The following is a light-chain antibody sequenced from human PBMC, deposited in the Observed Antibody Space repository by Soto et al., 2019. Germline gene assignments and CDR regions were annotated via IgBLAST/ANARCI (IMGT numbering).Light chain of an antibody. CDR2: KAS. V-gene: IGKV1-5*03. J-gene: IGKJ1*01. CDR3: QHDDDYSRT. CDR1: QSVDTW. Sequence: DIQMTQSPSTLSASIGDRVTITCRASQSVDTWLAWYQQKPGKAPKLLIYKASSLQTGVPSRFSGSGSGTEFTLTGSTVPPDDFATYDCQHDDDYSRTFGQGTKVEIK.